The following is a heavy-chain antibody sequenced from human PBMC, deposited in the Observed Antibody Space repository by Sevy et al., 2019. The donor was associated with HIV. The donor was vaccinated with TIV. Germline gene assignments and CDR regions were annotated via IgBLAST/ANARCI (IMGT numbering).Heavy chain of an antibody. D-gene: IGHD6-13*01. V-gene: IGHV3-33*01. CDR2: IWYDGSNK. J-gene: IGHJ6*02. Sequence: GGSLRLSCAASGFTFSSYGMHWVRQAPGKGLEWVAVIWYDGSNKYYADSVKGRFTISRNNSKNKLYLQMNSLRAEDTAVYYGAREASSSWYSPYYFYGMDVWGQGTTVTVSS. CDR1: GFTFSSYG. CDR3: AREASSSWYSPYYFYGMDV.